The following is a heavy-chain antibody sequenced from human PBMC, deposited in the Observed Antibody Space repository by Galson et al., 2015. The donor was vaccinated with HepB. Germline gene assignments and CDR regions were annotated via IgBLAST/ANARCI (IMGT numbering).Heavy chain of an antibody. V-gene: IGHV4-34*01. D-gene: IGHD3-10*01. CDR2: IHHSGGP. J-gene: IGHJ4*02. CDR3: ARGRRSLLWFEERPFDY. CDR1: GGSFSQYY. Sequence: ETLSLTCAVYGGSFSQYYWSWIRQPPGKGLEWIGEIHHSGGPNYNPSLKRRVTMSIDTSKSQLSLKLTSVTAADTAMYYCARGRRSLLWFEERPFDYWGQGTLVTVSS.